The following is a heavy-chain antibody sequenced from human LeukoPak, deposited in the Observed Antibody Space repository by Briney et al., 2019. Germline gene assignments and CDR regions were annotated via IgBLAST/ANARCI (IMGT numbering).Heavy chain of an antibody. CDR1: GFTFSSYG. CDR2: IYSGGST. CDR3: ARHAIAAA. J-gene: IGHJ1*01. V-gene: IGHV3-66*04. D-gene: IGHD6-13*01. Sequence: GGSLRLSCAASGFTFSSYGMNWVRQAPGKGLEWVSVIYSGGSTYYADSVKGRFTISRDNSKNTLYLQMNSLRAEDTAVYYCARHAIAAAWGQGTLVTVSS.